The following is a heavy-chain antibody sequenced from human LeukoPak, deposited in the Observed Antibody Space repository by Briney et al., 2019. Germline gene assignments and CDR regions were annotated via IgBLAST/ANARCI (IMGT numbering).Heavy chain of an antibody. CDR2: IYYSGST. CDR1: GGSFSGYY. D-gene: IGHD6-6*01. Sequence: SETLSLTCAVYGGSFSGYYWSWIRQPPGKGLEWIGYIYYSGSTNYNPSLKSRVTISVDTSKNQFSLKLSSVTAADTAVYYCARHRIAARPAYYYGMDVWGQGTTVTVSS. V-gene: IGHV4-59*08. CDR3: ARHRIAARPAYYYGMDV. J-gene: IGHJ6*02.